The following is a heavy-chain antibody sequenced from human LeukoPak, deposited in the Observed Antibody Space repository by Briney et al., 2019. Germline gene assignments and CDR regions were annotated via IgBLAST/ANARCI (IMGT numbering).Heavy chain of an antibody. CDR1: GFTFSSYA. Sequence: GRSLRLSCAASGFTFSSYAMHWVRQAPGKGLEWVAVISYDGSNKYYADSVKGRFTISRDNSKSTLYLQMNSLRADDTAVYYCAKADFYDSSGYYLAVAGDFDYWGQGTLVTVPS. D-gene: IGHD3-22*01. CDR2: ISYDGSNK. J-gene: IGHJ4*02. CDR3: AKADFYDSSGYYLAVAGDFDY. V-gene: IGHV3-30-3*01.